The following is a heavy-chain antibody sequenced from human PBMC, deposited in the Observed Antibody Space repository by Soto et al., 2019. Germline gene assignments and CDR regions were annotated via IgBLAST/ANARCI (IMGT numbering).Heavy chain of an antibody. Sequence: PSETLSLTCSVSGGSVSDKTYYWSWIRQPPGKRLEWIGYVYYSGTTNYNPSLKSRVTISVDLSKNRFSLRLSSVTTADTALDYWARTENVGYYPHCGQGNLGTVAA. V-gene: IGHV4-61*01. CDR2: VYYSGTT. J-gene: IGHJ4*02. CDR3: ARTENVGYYPH. D-gene: IGHD3-3*01. CDR1: GGSVSDKTYY.